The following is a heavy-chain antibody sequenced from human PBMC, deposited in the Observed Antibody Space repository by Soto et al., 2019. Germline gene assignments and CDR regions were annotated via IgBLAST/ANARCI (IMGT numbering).Heavy chain of an antibody. V-gene: IGHV1-18*01. CDR1: GYTFNNYG. Sequence: QVQLVQSGPEVKKPGASVKVSCKASGYTFNNYGFSWVRQAPGQGLEWVGWIGTHNGDTTYAQKFQGRVTMTIDTSTTTSYMEVRSLTSDDSAIYFCARDWRGAEGFDPWGQGTLGTVSS. CDR2: IGTHNGDT. D-gene: IGHD3-3*01. CDR3: ARDWRGAEGFDP. J-gene: IGHJ5*02.